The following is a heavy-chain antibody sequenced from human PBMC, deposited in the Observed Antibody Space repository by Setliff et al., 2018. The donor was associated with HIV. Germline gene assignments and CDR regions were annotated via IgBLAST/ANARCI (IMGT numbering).Heavy chain of an antibody. CDR3: ARGGSSGWERGLGYYYYYYMDV. CDR1: GGSISSYY. Sequence: SETLSLTCTVSGGSISSYYGSWIRQPPGKGLEWIGYIYYSGSTNYNPSLKSRVTISVDTSKNQFSLKLSSVTAADTAVYYCARGGSSGWERGLGYYYYYYMDVWGKGTTVTVSS. J-gene: IGHJ6*03. V-gene: IGHV4-59*01. CDR2: IYYSGST. D-gene: IGHD6-19*01.